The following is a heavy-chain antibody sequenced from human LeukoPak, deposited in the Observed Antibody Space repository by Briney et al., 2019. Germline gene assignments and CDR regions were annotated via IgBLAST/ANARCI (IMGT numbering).Heavy chain of an antibody. D-gene: IGHD2-15*01. CDR1: GFTFSSFG. CDR2: VSYDGNNK. CDR3: ARERCGGGSCYTFEY. J-gene: IGHJ4*02. Sequence: PGGSLRLSCAASGFTFSSFGMHWVRQSPDKGLESVAVVSYDGNNKFYADSVRGRFTISRDSSTSTLYLQMNSLRAEDTAVYYCARERCGGGSCYTFEYWGQGTLVTVSS. V-gene: IGHV3-30*03.